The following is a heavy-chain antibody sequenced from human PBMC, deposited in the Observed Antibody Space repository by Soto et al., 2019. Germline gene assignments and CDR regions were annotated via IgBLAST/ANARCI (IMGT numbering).Heavy chain of an antibody. V-gene: IGHV3-30*18. CDR2: ISYDGNNK. CDR3: AKDTYYHDSSGYYIFEY. CDR1: GFTFSSYN. D-gene: IGHD3-22*01. Sequence: PGESLRPSSGPSGFTFSSYNMHRVRQVPGKGLEWVAVISYDGNNKYYVDSVKGRITISRDNSKNTLYLQMNSLRAEDTAVYYCAKDTYYHDSSGYYIFEYWGQGP. J-gene: IGHJ4*02.